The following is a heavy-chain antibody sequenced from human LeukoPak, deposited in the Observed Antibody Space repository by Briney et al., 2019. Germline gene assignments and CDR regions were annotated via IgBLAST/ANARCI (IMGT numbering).Heavy chain of an antibody. CDR3: ARVAKDIVVVPAAGGWFDP. D-gene: IGHD2-2*01. J-gene: IGHJ5*02. Sequence: GGSLRLSCAASGFTFSSYSMNWVRQAPGKGLEWVSYISSSSSTIYYADSVKGRFTISRDNAKNSLYLQMNSLRAEDTAVYYCARVAKDIVVVPAAGGWFDPWGQGTLVTVSS. CDR1: GFTFSSYS. CDR2: ISSSSSTI. V-gene: IGHV3-48*01.